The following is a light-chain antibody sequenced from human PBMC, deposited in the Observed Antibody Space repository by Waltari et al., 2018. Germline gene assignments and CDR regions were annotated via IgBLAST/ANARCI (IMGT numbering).Light chain of an antibody. CDR3: CSFTARGTWI. V-gene: IGLV2-14*03. CDR2: DVN. CDR1: SSAVGAYGY. J-gene: IGLJ2*01. Sequence: QSALTQPGSVSGSPGQSITISCTGTSSAVGAYGYVSWYQQKPDKAPKLLIFDVNTRALGVSNRFSGSKSGNTASLTISGLQAEDESDYYCCSFTARGTWIFGGGTRLTVV.